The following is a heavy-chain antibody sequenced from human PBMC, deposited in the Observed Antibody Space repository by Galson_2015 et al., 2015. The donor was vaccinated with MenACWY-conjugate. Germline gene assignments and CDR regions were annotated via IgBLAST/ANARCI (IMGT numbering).Heavy chain of an antibody. D-gene: IGHD2-2*01. CDR1: GFTFTGYD. CDR2: ISSGSSHT. CDR3: TSVLSAVPAAHFDY. J-gene: IGHJ4*02. V-gene: IGHV3-11*03. Sequence: SLRLSCAASGFTFTGYDFNWVRQAPGKGLEWLSYISSGSSHTNYADSVKGRFTISRDDAKNSLYLQMSSLRAEDTAVYYCTSVLSAVPAAHFDYWGREPWSPSPQ.